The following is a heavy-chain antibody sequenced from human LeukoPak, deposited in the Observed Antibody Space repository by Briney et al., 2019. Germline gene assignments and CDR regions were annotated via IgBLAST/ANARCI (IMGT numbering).Heavy chain of an antibody. J-gene: IGHJ4*02. CDR1: GDSVSSNSSG. Sequence: SQTLSLTCAISGDSVSSNSSGWNWIRHSPSSGLEWLGKTYYRSKWYNYYKGPVKSRITINPDTSNNQFTLQLNSVTTGYTAADYCAREHEYGDSDYWGQGTLVTVSS. CDR3: AREHEYGDSDY. CDR2: TYYRSKWYN. V-gene: IGHV6-1*01. D-gene: IGHD4-17*01.